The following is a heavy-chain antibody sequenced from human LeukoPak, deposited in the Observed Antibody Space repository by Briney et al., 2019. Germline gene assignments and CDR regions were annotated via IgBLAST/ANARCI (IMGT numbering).Heavy chain of an antibody. D-gene: IGHD3-10*01. J-gene: IGHJ5*02. CDR1: GGSISSYY. CDR3: ARSATYGSNWFDP. V-gene: IGHV4-4*07. CDR2: IHISGST. Sequence: SETLSLPRTVSGGSISSYYWSWIRQPAGKGLEWIGRIHISGSTNYNLSLKSRVTISLDKSKNQFSLNLISVTAADTAIYYCARSATYGSNWFDPWGQGTMVTVSS.